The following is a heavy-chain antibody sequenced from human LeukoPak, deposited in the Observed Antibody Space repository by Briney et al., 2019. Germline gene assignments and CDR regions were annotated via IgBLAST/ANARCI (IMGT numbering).Heavy chain of an antibody. J-gene: IGHJ4*02. D-gene: IGHD3-10*01. CDR3: ARQHGSGSYYSRAIDY. CDR2: IYPGDSDT. V-gene: IGHV5-51*01. Sequence: GESLKISCEASGYGFTTYWIGWVRQMPGKGLEWMGIIYPGDSDTRYSPSFQGQVTISADKSRSTAYLQWSSLKASDTAMYYCARQHGSGSYYSRAIDYWGQGTLVTVSS. CDR1: GYGFTTYW.